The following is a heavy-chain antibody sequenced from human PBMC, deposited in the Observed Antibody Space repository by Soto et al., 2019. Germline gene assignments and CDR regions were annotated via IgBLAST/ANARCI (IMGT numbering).Heavy chain of an antibody. CDR2: IWYDGSNQ. CDR1: GFIFSNFG. V-gene: IGHV3-33*01. Sequence: PGGSLRLSCAASGFIFSNFGIHWVRQAPGKGLEWVAVIWYDGSNQYYADSVKGRFTISKDNSKNTLYLQMNSLRAEDTAVYYCARDDIPGIAVATYGMDVWGQGTTVTVSS. J-gene: IGHJ6*02. CDR3: ARDDIPGIAVATYGMDV. D-gene: IGHD6-19*01.